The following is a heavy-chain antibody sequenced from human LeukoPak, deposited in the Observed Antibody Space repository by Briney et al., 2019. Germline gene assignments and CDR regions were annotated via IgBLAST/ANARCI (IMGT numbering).Heavy chain of an antibody. CDR3: ARDNGVVVTAIGAFDI. J-gene: IGHJ3*02. D-gene: IGHD2-21*02. Sequence: PGGSLRLSCAASGFIFSSHAMSWVRQAPGKGLEWVSLISVSGGSTCYADSVKGRFTISRDNSKNTLYLQMNSLRAEDTAVYYCARDNGVVVTAIGAFDIWGQGTMVTVSS. CDR1: GFIFSSHA. V-gene: IGHV3-23*01. CDR2: ISVSGGST.